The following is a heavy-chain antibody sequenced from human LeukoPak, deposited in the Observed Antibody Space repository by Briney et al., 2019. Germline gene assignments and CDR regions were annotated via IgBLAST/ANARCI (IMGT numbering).Heavy chain of an antibody. CDR2: IYYSGST. CDR3: ERRSGGSWYAFDI. J-gene: IGHJ3*02. D-gene: IGHD2-15*01. V-gene: IGHV4-59*01. Sequence: SETLSLTCTVSGGSICSYYWSWIRQPPGKGLEWIGYIYYSGSTNYNPSLKSRVTISVDTSKNQFSLKLSSVTAADTAVYYCERRSGGSWYAFDIWGQGTMVTVSS. CDR1: GGSICSYY.